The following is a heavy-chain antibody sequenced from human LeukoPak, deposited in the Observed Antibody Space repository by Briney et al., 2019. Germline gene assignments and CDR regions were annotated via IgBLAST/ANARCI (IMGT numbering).Heavy chain of an antibody. D-gene: IGHD3-16*01. CDR1: GDSIRGSAHY. CDR3: ARVKDPGGYYYYYYMDV. V-gene: IGHV4-39*07. J-gene: IGHJ6*03. Sequence: SETLSLTCTVSGDSIRGSAHYWGWIRQPPGKGLEWIGGINHSGGTKDNPSLESRVTISVDTSKNQFSLKLSSVTAADTAMYYCARVKDPGGYYYYYYMDVWGKGTTVTVSS. CDR2: INHSGGT.